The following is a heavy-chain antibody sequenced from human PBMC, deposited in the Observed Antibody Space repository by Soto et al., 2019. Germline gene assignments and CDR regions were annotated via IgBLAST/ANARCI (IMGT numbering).Heavy chain of an antibody. V-gene: IGHV3-23*01. J-gene: IGHJ4*02. CDR3: AKAGFLEWLSDTYYFDY. CDR2: ISGSGGST. CDR1: GFTFSSYA. D-gene: IGHD3-3*01. Sequence: VGSLRLSCAASGFTFSSYAMSWVRQAPGKGLEWVSAISGSGGSTYYADSVKGRFTISRDNSKNTLYLQMNSLRAEDTAVYYCAKAGFLEWLSDTYYFDYWGQGTLVTVSS.